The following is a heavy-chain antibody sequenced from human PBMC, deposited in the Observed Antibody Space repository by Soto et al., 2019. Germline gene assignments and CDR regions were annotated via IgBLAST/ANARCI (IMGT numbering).Heavy chain of an antibody. CDR2: MNPNSGNT. J-gene: IGHJ3*02. CDR3: AIPYSGYDYVGDAFDI. CDR1: GYTFTSYD. V-gene: IGHV1-8*01. Sequence: QVQLVQSGAEVKKPGASVKVSCKASGYTFTSYDINWVRQATGQGLEWMGWMNPNSGNTGYAQKFQGRVTMTRNTSISTAYMELSSLRSEDTAVYYCAIPYSGYDYVGDAFDIWGQGTMVTVSS. D-gene: IGHD5-12*01.